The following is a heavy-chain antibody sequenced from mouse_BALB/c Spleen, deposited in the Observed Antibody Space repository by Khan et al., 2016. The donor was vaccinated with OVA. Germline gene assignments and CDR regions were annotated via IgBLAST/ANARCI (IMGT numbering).Heavy chain of an antibody. J-gene: IGHJ1*01. CDR2: INTYTGEP. D-gene: IGHD6-2*01. V-gene: IGHV9-1*02. CDR3: ARISFYWYSDV. Sequence: QIQLVQSGPELKKPGETVKISCKASGYTFTNYGMNWVKQAPGKGLKWMGWINTYTGEPTYADDFKGRFVFSLETSASTAYLQISNLKHEDMTTYFCARISFYWYSDVWGAGTTVTGSS. CDR1: GYTFTNYG.